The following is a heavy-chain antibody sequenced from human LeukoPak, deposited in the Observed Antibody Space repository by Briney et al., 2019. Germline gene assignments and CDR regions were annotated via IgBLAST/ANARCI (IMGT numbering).Heavy chain of an antibody. CDR1: GFTFISNW. Sequence: GGSLRLSCAASGFTFISNWMHCVRHAPGKGLVWVSRINEDGSTTNYADSVKGRSTIFRDNAKNTLYLQMNSLRAEDTAVYYCVRDLGGRSGHWGQGTLVTVSS. J-gene: IGHJ4*02. CDR2: INEDGSTT. CDR3: VRDLGGRSGH. V-gene: IGHV3-74*01. D-gene: IGHD1-26*01.